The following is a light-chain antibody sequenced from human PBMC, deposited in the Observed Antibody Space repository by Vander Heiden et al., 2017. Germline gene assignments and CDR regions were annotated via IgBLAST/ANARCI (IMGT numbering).Light chain of an antibody. CDR2: DAS. J-gene: IGLJ2*01. CDR1: NIGSKS. CDR3: QQWDSSSDVV. Sequence: SYVLTPPPSVTVAPVQTAKITCVGTNIGSKSGHCYLQKPGQATGLVVYDASDRPSGIPERVSGSNSGNIANPNTSRVEVGDDADEYCQQWDSSSDVVVGGGTKLTVL. V-gene: IGLV3-21*02.